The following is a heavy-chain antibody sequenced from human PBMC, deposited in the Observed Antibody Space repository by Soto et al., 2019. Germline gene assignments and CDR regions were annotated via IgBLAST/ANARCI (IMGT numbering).Heavy chain of an antibody. D-gene: IGHD6-25*01. CDR3: AKDRTVAARNFDY. V-gene: IGHV3-23*01. Sequence: GGSLRLSCAASGFAFSNYAMHWVGQAPGKGLEWVSSISTSIDATDYADSVKGRFPISRDDSKTTLYLQMNSLRAEDSAVYYCAKDRTVAARNFDYWGQGTQVNVS. CDR1: GFAFSNYA. J-gene: IGHJ4*02. CDR2: ISTSIDAT.